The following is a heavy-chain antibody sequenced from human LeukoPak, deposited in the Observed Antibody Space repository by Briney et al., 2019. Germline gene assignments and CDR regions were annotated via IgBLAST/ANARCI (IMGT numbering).Heavy chain of an antibody. CDR3: ARGPRNYYGSGSNDY. Sequence: SETLSLTCAVYGGSFSGYYWSWIRQPPGKGLEWIGEINHSGSTNYNPSLKSRVTISVDTSKNQFSLKLSSVTAADTAVYYCARGPRNYYGSGSNDYWGQGTLVTVSS. J-gene: IGHJ4*02. V-gene: IGHV4-34*01. CDR1: GGSFSGYY. CDR2: INHSGST. D-gene: IGHD3-10*01.